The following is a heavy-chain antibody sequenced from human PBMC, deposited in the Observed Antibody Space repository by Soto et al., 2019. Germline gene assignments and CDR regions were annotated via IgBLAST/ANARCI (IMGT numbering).Heavy chain of an antibody. CDR1: GFTFASSI. J-gene: IGHJ4*02. V-gene: IGHV3-23*01. Sequence: GGSLRLSCAASGFTFASSIMSWVRQAPGKGLEWVSTFSGSSGGTYYADSVKGRFTISRDNSKNTLYLQMNSLSAEDTAVYYCAKRGRYYFDSWGQGTMVTVSS. CDR3: AKRGRYYFDS. CDR2: FSGSSGGT.